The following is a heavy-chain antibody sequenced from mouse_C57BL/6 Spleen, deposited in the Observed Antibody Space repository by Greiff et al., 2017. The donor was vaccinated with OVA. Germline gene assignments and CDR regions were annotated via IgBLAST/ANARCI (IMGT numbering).Heavy chain of an antibody. CDR3: ARLTRDYFDY. Sequence: VKLQQPGAELVKPGASVKLSCKASGYTFTSYWMHWVKQRPGQGLEWIGMIHPNSGSTNYNEKFKSKATLTVDKSSSTAYMQLSSLTSEDSAVYYCARLTRDYFDYWGQGTTLTVSS. J-gene: IGHJ2*01. CDR1: GYTFTSYW. V-gene: IGHV1-64*01. CDR2: IHPNSGST. D-gene: IGHD1-1*01.